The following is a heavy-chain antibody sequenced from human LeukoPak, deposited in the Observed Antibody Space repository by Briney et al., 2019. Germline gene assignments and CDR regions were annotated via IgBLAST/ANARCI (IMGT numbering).Heavy chain of an antibody. CDR1: GGTFNNYA. CDR2: IIPMFGTA. Sequence: SVKVSCKASGGTFNNYAISWVRQAPGQGLEWMGGIIPMFGTANYAQTYQGRVTITADESTSTAHIELSSLRSEDTAMYYCALGSRGVMTDWFDPWGQGTLVTVSS. D-gene: IGHD3-10*01. V-gene: IGHV1-69*01. CDR3: ALGSRGVMTDWFDP. J-gene: IGHJ5*02.